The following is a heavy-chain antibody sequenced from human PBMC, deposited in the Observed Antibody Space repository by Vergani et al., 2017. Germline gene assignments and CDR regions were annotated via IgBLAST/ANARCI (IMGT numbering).Heavy chain of an antibody. CDR1: GFTVSSNY. CDR3: ARVGTLAPYEVAFDI. Sequence: EVQLVESGGGLVQPGGSLRLSCAASGFTVSSNYMSWVRQAPGKGLEWVSVIYSGGSTYYADSVKGRFTISRDNSKNTLYLQMNSLRAEDTAVYYCARVGTLAPYEVAFDIWGQGTMVTVSS. CDR2: IYSGGST. J-gene: IGHJ3*02. V-gene: IGHV3-66*02. D-gene: IGHD3-22*01.